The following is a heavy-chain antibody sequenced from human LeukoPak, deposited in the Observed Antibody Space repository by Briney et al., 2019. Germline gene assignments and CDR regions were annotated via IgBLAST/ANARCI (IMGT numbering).Heavy chain of an antibody. J-gene: IGHJ5*02. CDR2: INHSGST. CDR1: GGSFSGYY. CDR3: ARRIIAAVHLDLYNWFDP. Sequence: SETLSLTCAVYGGSFSGYYWSWIRQPPGKGLEWIGEINHSGSTNYNPSLKSRVTISVDTSKNQFSLKLSSVTAADTAVYYCARRIIAAVHLDLYNWFDPWGQGTLVTVSS. V-gene: IGHV4-34*01. D-gene: IGHD6-13*01.